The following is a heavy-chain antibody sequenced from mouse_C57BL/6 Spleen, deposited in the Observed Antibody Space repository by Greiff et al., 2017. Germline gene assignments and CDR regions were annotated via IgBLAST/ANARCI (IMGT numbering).Heavy chain of an antibody. D-gene: IGHD1-1*01. CDR3: ARGIYYYGSSYEYFDV. CDR1: GYTFTDYN. CDR2: INPNNGGT. J-gene: IGHJ1*03. Sequence: VQLKESGPELVKPGASVKIPCKASGYTFTDYNMDWVKQSHGKSLEWIGDINPNNGGTIYNQKFKGKATLTVDKSSSTAYMELRSLTSEDTAVYYCARGIYYYGSSYEYFDVWGTGTTVTVSS. V-gene: IGHV1-18*01.